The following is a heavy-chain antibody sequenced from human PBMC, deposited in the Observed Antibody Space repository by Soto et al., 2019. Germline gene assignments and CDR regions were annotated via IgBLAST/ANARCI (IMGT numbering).Heavy chain of an antibody. CDR3: ATDNHYYYDSSGYPTLGY. J-gene: IGHJ4*02. Sequence: PSETLSLTCTVSGGSVNTAPYHWSWIRQSPRNGLEWIGNIYYTGSTNYNPSFESRVTISVDTSKNQFSLKLSSVTAADTAVYYCATDNHYYYDSSGYPTLGYWGQGTLVTVSS. V-gene: IGHV4-61*01. CDR2: IYYTGST. D-gene: IGHD3-22*01. CDR1: GGSVNTAPYH.